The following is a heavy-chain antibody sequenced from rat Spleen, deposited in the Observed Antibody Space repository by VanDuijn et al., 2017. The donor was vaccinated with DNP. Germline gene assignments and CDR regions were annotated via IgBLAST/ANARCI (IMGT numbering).Heavy chain of an antibody. J-gene: IGHJ3*01. CDR3: ARPHYYSSGGFAY. D-gene: IGHD1-1*01. CDR1: GFTFNDFY. CDR2: IRYAGDNK. Sequence: EVQLVESGGGLVQPGRSLKLSCVASGFTFNDFYMAWVRQTPQKGLEWVASIRYAGDNKEYGDSGKGRFTISRDNGKNSLYLHMDSLKSEDTATYYCARPHYYSSGGFAYWGQGTLVTVSS. V-gene: IGHV5-22*01.